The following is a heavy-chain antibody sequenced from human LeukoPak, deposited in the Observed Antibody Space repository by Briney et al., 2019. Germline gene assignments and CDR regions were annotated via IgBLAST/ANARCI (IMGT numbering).Heavy chain of an antibody. D-gene: IGHD2-2*01. CDR3: AREFGTTGWFDP. V-gene: IGHV1-8*01. Sequence: ASVKVSCKASGYTFTSYDINWVRQATGQGLEWMGWMNPNSGNTGYAQKFQGRVTITRNTSISTAYMELSSLRSEDTAVYYCAREFGTTGWFDPWGQGTLVTVSS. J-gene: IGHJ5*02. CDR2: MNPNSGNT. CDR1: GYTFTSYD.